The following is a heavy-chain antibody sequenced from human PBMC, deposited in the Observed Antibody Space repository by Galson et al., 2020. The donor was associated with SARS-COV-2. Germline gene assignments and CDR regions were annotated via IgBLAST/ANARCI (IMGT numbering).Heavy chain of an antibody. D-gene: IGHD6-19*01. CDR2: ISVNGNT. Sequence: GGSLRLSCEASGFTIDTLAMSWVRQAPGKGLQWVAGISVNGNTYYTESVKGRLTISRDTSTNTVYLQMNDLRAEDTAFYYCAKERQWLGYYMDVWGKVSRSPFP. V-gene: IGHV3-23*01. CDR1: GFTIDTLA. J-gene: IGHJ6*03. CDR3: AKERQWLGYYMDV.